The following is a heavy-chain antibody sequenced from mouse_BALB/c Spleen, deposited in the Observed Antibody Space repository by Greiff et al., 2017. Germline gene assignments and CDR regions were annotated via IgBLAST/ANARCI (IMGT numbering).Heavy chain of an antibody. D-gene: IGHD2-2*01. Sequence: EVKLQESGPGLVKPSQSLSLTCTVTGYSITSDYAWNWIRQFPGNKLEWMGYISYSGSTSYNPSLKSRISITRDTSKNQFFLQLNSVTTEDTATYYCASQGVTSYYYAMDYWGQGTSVTVSS. CDR2: ISYSGST. V-gene: IGHV3-2*02. CDR1: GYSITSDYA. J-gene: IGHJ4*01. CDR3: ASQGVTSYYYAMDY.